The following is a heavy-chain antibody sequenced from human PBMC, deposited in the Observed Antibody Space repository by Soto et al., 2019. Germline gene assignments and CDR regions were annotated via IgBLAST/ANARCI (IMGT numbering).Heavy chain of an antibody. CDR1: GGSISSHSHY. Sequence: PSETLSLTCSVSGGSISSHSHYWGWLRQPPGKGLEWIGSIYFSGRNNYNTSLKSRVIMSTDTSKNQFSLNLSSVTAADTAVYYCARDVWGYSSQTRASYYYGMDVWGQGTTVTVSS. V-gene: IGHV4-39*07. CDR3: ARDVWGYSSQTRASYYYGMDV. D-gene: IGHD6-13*01. J-gene: IGHJ6*02. CDR2: IYFSGRN.